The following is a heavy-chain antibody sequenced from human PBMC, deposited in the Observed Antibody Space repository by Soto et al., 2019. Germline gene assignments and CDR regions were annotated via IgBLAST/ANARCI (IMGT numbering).Heavy chain of an antibody. CDR2: IWYDGSNK. CDR3: ARDILTTVTSPYYYYGMDV. D-gene: IGHD4-4*01. CDR1: GFTFSSYG. V-gene: IGHV3-33*01. Sequence: GGSLSLSCAASGFTFSSYGMHWVRQAPGKGLEWVAVIWYDGSNKYYADSVKGRFTISRDNSKNTLYLQMNSLRAEDTAVYYCARDILTTVTSPYYYYGMDVWGQGTTVTVSS. J-gene: IGHJ6*02.